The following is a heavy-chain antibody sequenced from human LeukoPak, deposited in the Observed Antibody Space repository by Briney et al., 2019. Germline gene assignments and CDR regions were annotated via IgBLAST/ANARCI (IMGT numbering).Heavy chain of an antibody. V-gene: IGHV3-48*04. J-gene: IGHJ5*02. CDR3: TRLQIAVAGPNWFDP. CDR1: GFTFSSYS. D-gene: IGHD6-19*01. CDR2: ISSSSSTI. Sequence: PGGSLRLSCAASGFTFSSYSMNWVRQAPGKGLEWDSYISSSSSTIYYADSVKGRFSVSRDNAKNSLYLQMNGLRVEETAVYYCTRLQIAVAGPNWFDPWGQGTLVTVSS.